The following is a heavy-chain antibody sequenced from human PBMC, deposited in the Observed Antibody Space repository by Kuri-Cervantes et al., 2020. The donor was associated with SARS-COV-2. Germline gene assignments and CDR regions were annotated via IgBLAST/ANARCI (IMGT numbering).Heavy chain of an antibody. J-gene: IGHJ6*02. CDR2: ISSSSSYI. CDR3: ARSYPASTYYYYYYGMDV. V-gene: IGHV3-21*01. Sequence: GESLKISCAASGFTFSSYSMNWVRQAPGKGLEWVSSISSSSSYIYYADSVKGRFTISRENAKNSLYLQMNSLRAGDTAVYYCARSYPASTYYYYYYGMDVWGQGTTVTVSS. D-gene: IGHD2/OR15-2a*01. CDR1: GFTFSSYS.